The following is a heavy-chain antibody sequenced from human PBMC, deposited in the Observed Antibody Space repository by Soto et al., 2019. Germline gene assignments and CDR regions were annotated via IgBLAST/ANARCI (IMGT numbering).Heavy chain of an antibody. Sequence: QVQLQESGPGLVKPSQTLSLTCTVSGGSISSDDYYWRWIRQPPGKGLEWMGYIYYNGRTDYNPSLKSRVIISIDTSKNQFSLNLNSVSAADTAVYYCARDRSNSPDYFDYWGQGTLVTVSS. CDR3: ARDRSNSPDYFDY. J-gene: IGHJ4*02. V-gene: IGHV4-30-4*01. CDR2: IYYNGRT. D-gene: IGHD6-6*01. CDR1: GGSISSDDYY.